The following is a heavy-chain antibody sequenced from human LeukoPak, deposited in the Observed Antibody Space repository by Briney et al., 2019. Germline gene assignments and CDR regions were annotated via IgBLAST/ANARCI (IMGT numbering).Heavy chain of an antibody. D-gene: IGHD2-15*01. CDR3: ARLYRSGGSCYSCAFDI. J-gene: IGHJ3*02. V-gene: IGHV3-7*01. CDR2: IKQDGSEK. Sequence: GGSLRVSCGASGFTFSSYWMSWVRQAPGKRLEWVANIKQDGSEKHYVDSVKGRFTISRDNAKNSLYLQMNSLRAEDTAVYYCARLYRSGGSCYSCAFDIWGQGIMVTVSS. CDR1: GFTFSSYW.